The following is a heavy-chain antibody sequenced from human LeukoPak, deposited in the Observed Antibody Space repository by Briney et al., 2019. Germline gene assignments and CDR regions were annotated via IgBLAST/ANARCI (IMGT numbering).Heavy chain of an antibody. V-gene: IGHV3-23*01. J-gene: IGHJ4*02. CDR1: GFTFSSYA. D-gene: IGHD1-26*01. CDR2: ISGSGGST. Sequence: GGSLRPSCAASGFTFSSYAMSWVRQAPGKGLEWVSAISGSGGSTYYADSVKGRFTISRDNSKNTLYLQMNSLRAEDTAVYYCAKDLSGSPGFDYWGQGTLVTVSS. CDR3: AKDLSGSPGFDY.